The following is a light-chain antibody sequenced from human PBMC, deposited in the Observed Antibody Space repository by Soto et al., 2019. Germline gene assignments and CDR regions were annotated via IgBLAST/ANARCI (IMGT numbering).Light chain of an antibody. CDR3: QKCDSAPLT. J-gene: IGKJ4*01. Sequence: IKMTQSPSSLSASVGHRVTITCRASQGITNYLAWYQQKPGKVPKLLIYVASTLQSGVPSRFSGTGSGTDFTLTISNLQPEDVATYYCQKCDSAPLTFGGGTNVDIK. V-gene: IGKV1-27*01. CDR1: QGITNY. CDR2: VAS.